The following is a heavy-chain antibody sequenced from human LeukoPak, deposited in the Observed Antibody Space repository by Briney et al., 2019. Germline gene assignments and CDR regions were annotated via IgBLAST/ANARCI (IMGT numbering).Heavy chain of an antibody. CDR3: ARSGIAAAGTPQGIYYYYYMDV. D-gene: IGHD6-13*01. Sequence: GASVKVSCKASGYTFTGYYMHWVRQAPGQGLEWMGRINPNSGGTNYAQKFQGRVTMTRDTSISTAYMGLSRLRSDDTAVYHRARSGIAAAGTPQGIYYYYYMDVWGKGTTVTVSS. J-gene: IGHJ6*03. V-gene: IGHV1-2*06. CDR2: INPNSGGT. CDR1: GYTFTGYY.